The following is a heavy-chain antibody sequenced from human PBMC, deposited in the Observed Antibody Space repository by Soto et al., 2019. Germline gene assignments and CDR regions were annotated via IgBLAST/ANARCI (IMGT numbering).Heavy chain of an antibody. J-gene: IGHJ6*02. CDR2: IYPGDSDT. CDR3: ARTRAFTLGFYYDGMDV. D-gene: IGHD2-2*03. Sequence: GESLKISCQGSVYSFASYWIGWVRQMPGKDLEWMGIIYPGDSDTRYSPSCQGQGTFSADKSLTAACLQWTSLKASDTALYYCARTRAFTLGFYYDGMDVWGQGTTVTV. CDR1: VYSFASYW. V-gene: IGHV5-51*01.